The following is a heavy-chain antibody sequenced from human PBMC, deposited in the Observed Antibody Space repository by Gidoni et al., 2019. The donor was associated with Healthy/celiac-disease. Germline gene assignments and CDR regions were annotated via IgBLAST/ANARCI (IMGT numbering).Heavy chain of an antibody. Sequence: EVQLVESGGGVVRPGGSLRLSCAASGFTFDDYGMGWVRQAPGKGLEWVSGINWNGGSTGYADSVKGRFTISRDNAKNSLYLQMNSLRAEDTALYHCARVGYSGYDLRGYYFDYWGQGTLVTVSS. CDR2: INWNGGST. CDR3: ARVGYSGYDLRGYYFDY. CDR1: GFTFDDYG. D-gene: IGHD5-12*01. V-gene: IGHV3-20*01. J-gene: IGHJ4*02.